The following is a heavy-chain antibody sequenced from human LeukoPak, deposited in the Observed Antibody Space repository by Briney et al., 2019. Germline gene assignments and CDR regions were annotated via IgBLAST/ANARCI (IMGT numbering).Heavy chain of an antibody. CDR2: ISGDGGST. V-gene: IGHV3-23*01. Sequence: GGSLRLSCAASGFTFSTYAMSWVRQAPGQGLEWVSSISGDGGSTFYAESVKGRFTISRDNSKNTLYLQMNSLRAEDTAVYYCAKRPDCSTTNCFRFEYWGQGTLVTVSS. J-gene: IGHJ4*02. CDR3: AKRPDCSTTNCFRFEY. CDR1: GFTFSTYA. D-gene: IGHD2-2*01.